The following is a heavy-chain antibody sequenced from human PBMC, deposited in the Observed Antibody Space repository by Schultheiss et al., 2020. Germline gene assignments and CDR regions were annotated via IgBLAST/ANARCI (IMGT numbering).Heavy chain of an antibody. V-gene: IGHV3-23*01. D-gene: IGHD6-13*01. CDR3: AKGSIAAAGTKGY. CDR1: GFTVSSNY. Sequence: GESLKISCAASGFTVSSNYMSWVRQAPGKGLEWVSAISGSGGSTYYADSVKGRFTISRDNSKNTLYLQMNSLRAEDTAVYYCAKGSIAAAGTKGYWGQGTLVTVSS. CDR2: ISGSGGST. J-gene: IGHJ4*02.